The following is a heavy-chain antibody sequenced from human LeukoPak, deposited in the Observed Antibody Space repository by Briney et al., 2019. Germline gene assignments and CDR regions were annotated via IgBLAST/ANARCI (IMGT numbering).Heavy chain of an antibody. CDR3: ARDRRYCSSTSCYAFDI. V-gene: IGHV3-7*03. Sequence: GGSLRLSCAASGFTFSNYWMSWVRQAPGKGLEWVANIKQDGSEKYYVDSVKGRFTISRDNAKNSLYLQMNRLRAEDTAVYYCARDRRYCSSTSCYAFDIWGQGTMVTVSS. CDR1: GFTFSNYW. D-gene: IGHD2-2*01. CDR2: IKQDGSEK. J-gene: IGHJ3*02.